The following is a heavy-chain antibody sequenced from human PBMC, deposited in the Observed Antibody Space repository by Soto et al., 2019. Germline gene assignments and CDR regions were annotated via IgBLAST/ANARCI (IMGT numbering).Heavy chain of an antibody. V-gene: IGHV1-3*01. CDR2: INAGNGNT. CDR3: ARGGPPIDY. Sequence: QVQLVQSGAEGKKPGASVKVSCKASGYTFSSYAMDWVRQAPGQRLEWMGWINAGNGNTKYSQKFQGRVTITRDTSASTANMELSSLRSEDTAVYYCARGGPPIDYWGQGTLVTVSS. D-gene: IGHD3-10*01. CDR1: GYTFSSYA. J-gene: IGHJ4*02.